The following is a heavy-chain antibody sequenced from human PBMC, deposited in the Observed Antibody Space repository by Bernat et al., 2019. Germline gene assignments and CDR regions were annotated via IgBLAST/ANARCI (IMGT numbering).Heavy chain of an antibody. Sequence: QVQLVESGGGVVQPGRSLRLSCAASGFTFSSYAMHWVRQAPGKGLEWVAVISYDGSNKYYADSVKGRFTISRDNAKNSLYLQMNSLRAEDTALYYCARGSFMITSNPVYWGQGTLVTVSS. J-gene: IGHJ4*02. V-gene: IGHV3-30-3*01. CDR2: ISYDGSNK. D-gene: IGHD3-16*01. CDR1: GFTFSSYA. CDR3: ARGSFMITSNPVY.